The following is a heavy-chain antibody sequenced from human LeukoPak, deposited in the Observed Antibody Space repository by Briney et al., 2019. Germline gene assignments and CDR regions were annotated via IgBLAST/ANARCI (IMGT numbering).Heavy chain of an antibody. V-gene: IGHV6-1*01. CDR2: TYYRSKWYN. CDR1: GDSVSSNNAA. Sequence: SQTLSLTCVISGDSVSSNNAAWNWVRQSPSRGLEWLGRTYYRSKWYNDYSPSVKSRITINPDTSKNQFSLQLNSVTPEDTAVYYCARTYCSSTSCYWDYWGQGTLVTVSS. J-gene: IGHJ4*02. CDR3: ARTYCSSTSCYWDY. D-gene: IGHD2-2*01.